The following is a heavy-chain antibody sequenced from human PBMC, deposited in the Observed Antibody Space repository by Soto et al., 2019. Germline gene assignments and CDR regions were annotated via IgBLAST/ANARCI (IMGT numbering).Heavy chain of an antibody. CDR1: GGTFSTYA. CDR3: AADVGASARTFDY. V-gene: IGHV1-69*01. J-gene: IGHJ4*02. D-gene: IGHD1-26*01. CDR2: IIPLFGTA. Sequence: QVQLVQSGAEVKKPGSSVNVSCKASGGTFSTYAISWVRQAPGQGLEWMGGIIPLFGTANYAQKFQGRVTITADESTSTAYMELSSLRSEDTAVYYCAADVGASARTFDYWGQGSLVTVPS.